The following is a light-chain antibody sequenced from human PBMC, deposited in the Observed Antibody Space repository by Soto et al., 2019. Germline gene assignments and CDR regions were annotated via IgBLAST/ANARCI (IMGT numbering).Light chain of an antibody. CDR1: ESISNW. CDR3: QQYNNWPQT. V-gene: IGKV1-5*03. CDR2: KAS. J-gene: IGKJ1*01. Sequence: DIQMTQSPSTLSASVGDRVIITCRASESISNWLAWYQQKPGKAPNLLIYKASSLKSGVPLRFSGSGSGTEFTLTINSLQPDDFAVYYCQQYNNWPQTFGQGTKVDIK.